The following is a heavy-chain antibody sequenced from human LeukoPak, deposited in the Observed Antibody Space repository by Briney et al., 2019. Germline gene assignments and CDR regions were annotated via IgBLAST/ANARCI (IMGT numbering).Heavy chain of an antibody. CDR1: GGTFSSYA. V-gene: IGHV1-69*13. J-gene: IGHJ4*02. CDR3: ATGAPDTAKTLNDY. Sequence: SVKVSCKASGGTFSSYAISWVRQAPGQGLEWMGGIIPIFGTANYAQKFQGRVTITADESTSTAYMELSSLRSEDTAVYYCATGAPDTAKTLNDYWGQGTLVTVSS. D-gene: IGHD5-18*01. CDR2: IIPIFGTA.